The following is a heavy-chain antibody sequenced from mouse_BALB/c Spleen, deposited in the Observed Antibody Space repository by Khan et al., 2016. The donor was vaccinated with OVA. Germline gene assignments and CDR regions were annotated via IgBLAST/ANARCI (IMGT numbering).Heavy chain of an antibody. V-gene: IGHV3-2*02. CDR2: ISYSGRT. D-gene: IGHD1-1*01. CDR3: ARSVTITTVVATDFDY. CDR1: GYSITSDYA. J-gene: IGHJ2*01. Sequence: EVQLQESGPGLVKPSQSLSLTCTVTGYSITSDYAWNWIRQFPGNKLEWMVYISYSGRTSYNPSLKSRISITLDTSTNQFFLQLNSVTTEDTATYYCARSVTITTVVATDFDYWGQGTTLTVSS.